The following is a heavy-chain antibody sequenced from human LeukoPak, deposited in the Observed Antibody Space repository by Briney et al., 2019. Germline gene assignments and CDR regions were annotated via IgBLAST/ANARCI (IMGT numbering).Heavy chain of an antibody. CDR2: VYYTGNT. Sequence: PSETLSLTCTVSGGSISSSTYYRGWIRQPPGKGLEWIGSVYYTGNTYYNPSLKSRVTLSVDTSKNQFSLKLSSMTAADTAVYYCARDPKRSLDAFDIWGQGTMVTVSS. V-gene: IGHV4-39*07. CDR1: GGSISSSTYY. CDR3: ARDPKRSLDAFDI. D-gene: IGHD3-10*01. J-gene: IGHJ3*02.